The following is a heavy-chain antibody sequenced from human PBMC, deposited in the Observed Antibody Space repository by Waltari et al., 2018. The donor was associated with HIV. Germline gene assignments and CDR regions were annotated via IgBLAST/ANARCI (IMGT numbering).Heavy chain of an antibody. CDR1: GGSLRGYY. J-gene: IGHJ6*01. Sequence: QVHLEQWGTGLLRPSETLSLTCAAYGGSLRGYYWSWIRQPPGRGLEWIGEVNHVGRTNYSPSLKGRVTVSVDTSKNQFSLTMRSVTAADTAVYYCARDSAPGLAVDDDDGEFFYYGLDVWGQGTTVTVSS. D-gene: IGHD6-19*01. V-gene: IGHV4-34*01. CDR3: ARDSAPGLAVDDDDGEFFYYGLDV. CDR2: VNHVGRT.